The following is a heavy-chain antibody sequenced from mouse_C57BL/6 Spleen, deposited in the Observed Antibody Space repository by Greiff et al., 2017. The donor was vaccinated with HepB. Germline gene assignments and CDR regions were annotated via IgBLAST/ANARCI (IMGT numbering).Heavy chain of an antibody. J-gene: IGHJ2*01. Sequence: QVQLQQPGAELVRPGSSLKLSCKASGYTFTSYWMDWVKQRPGQGLEWIGNIYPSDSETHYNQKFKDKATLTVDKSSSTAYMQLSSLTSEDSAVYYCARHGSSYDYFDYWGQGTTLTVSS. V-gene: IGHV1-61*01. CDR3: ARHGSSYDYFDY. D-gene: IGHD1-1*01. CDR1: GYTFTSYW. CDR2: IYPSDSET.